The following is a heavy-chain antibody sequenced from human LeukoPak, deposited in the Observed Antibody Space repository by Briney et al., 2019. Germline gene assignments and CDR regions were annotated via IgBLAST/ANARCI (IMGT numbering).Heavy chain of an antibody. D-gene: IGHD6-19*01. Sequence: GASVKVSCKASGYTFTGYYMHWVRQAPGQGLEWMGWINPNSGGTNYAQEFQGRVTMTRDTSISTAYMELSRLRSDDTAVYYCANLYSSGWYYFDYWGQGTLVTVSS. CDR2: INPNSGGT. CDR3: ANLYSSGWYYFDY. V-gene: IGHV1-2*02. CDR1: GYTFTGYY. J-gene: IGHJ4*02.